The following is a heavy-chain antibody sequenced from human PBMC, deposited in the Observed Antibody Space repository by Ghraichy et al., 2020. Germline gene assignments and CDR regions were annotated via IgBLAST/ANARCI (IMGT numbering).Heavy chain of an antibody. D-gene: IGHD2-15*01. V-gene: IGHV3-13*01. CDR2: IGTAGDT. CDR1: GFTFSSYD. J-gene: IGHJ6*02. Sequence: GGSLRLSCAASGFTFSSYDMHWVRQATGKGLEWVSDIGTAGDTYYPGSVKGRFTISRENAKNSLYLQMNSLRAGDTAVYYCARYCSGGSCLVYGMDVWGQGTTVTVSS. CDR3: ARYCSGGSCLVYGMDV.